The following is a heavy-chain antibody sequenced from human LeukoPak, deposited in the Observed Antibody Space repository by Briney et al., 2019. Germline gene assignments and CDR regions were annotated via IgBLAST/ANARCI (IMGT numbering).Heavy chain of an antibody. CDR3: ARRSGYSYGYYFDY. CDR1: GFSVRNAW. V-gene: IGHV3-15*01. Sequence: TGGSLRLSCAVSGFSVRNAWMSWVRQGPGRGLEWVGRTKSKAGGGTTDNAAPVKGRFTISRDNAKNSLYLQMNSLRAEDTAVYYCARRSGYSYGYYFDYWGQGTLVTVSS. CDR2: TKSKAGGGTT. D-gene: IGHD5-18*01. J-gene: IGHJ4*02.